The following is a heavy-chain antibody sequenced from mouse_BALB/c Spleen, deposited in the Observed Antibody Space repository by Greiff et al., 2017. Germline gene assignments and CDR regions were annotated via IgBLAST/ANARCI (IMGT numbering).Heavy chain of an antibody. CDR2: INPSNGGP. Sequence: QVQLQQPGAELVKPGASVKLSCKASGYTFTSYWLHWVKLRPGQGFEWIGEINPSNGGPNYNEKFKRKATLTVAKSSSTAYMQLSSLTSEDSAVYNCTTITTVVDYFDYWGQGTTLTGSS. CDR1: GYTFTSYW. J-gene: IGHJ2*01. CDR3: TTITTVVDYFDY. D-gene: IGHD1-1*01. V-gene: IGHV1S16*01.